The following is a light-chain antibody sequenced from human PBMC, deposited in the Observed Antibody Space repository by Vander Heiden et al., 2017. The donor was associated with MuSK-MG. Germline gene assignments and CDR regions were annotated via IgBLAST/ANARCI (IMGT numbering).Light chain of an antibody. CDR3: SSYTAHNTLV. V-gene: IGLV2-14*01. CDR1: SSDVGDYNY. Sequence: QSALTQPASVSGSPGQSITISCTGTSSDVGDYNYVSWYQQHPGKAPNLMIYDVSDRPARVANRFSGSKSGNTASLTISGRQAEDEADYYCSSYTAHNTLVFGGGTKLTVL. J-gene: IGLJ2*01. CDR2: DVS.